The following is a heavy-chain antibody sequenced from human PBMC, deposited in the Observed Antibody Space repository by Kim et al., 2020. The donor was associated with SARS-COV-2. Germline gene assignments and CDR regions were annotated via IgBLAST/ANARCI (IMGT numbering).Heavy chain of an antibody. Sequence: GGSLRLSCAASGFTFSSYAMSWVRQAPGKGLEWVSAISGSGGSTYYADSVKGRFTISRDNSKNTLYLQMNSLRAEDTAVYYCAKDLGYDFWSGYDAFDIWGQGTMVTVSS. V-gene: IGHV3-23*01. CDR1: GFTFSSYA. CDR3: AKDLGYDFWSGYDAFDI. D-gene: IGHD3-3*01. CDR2: ISGSGGST. J-gene: IGHJ3*02.